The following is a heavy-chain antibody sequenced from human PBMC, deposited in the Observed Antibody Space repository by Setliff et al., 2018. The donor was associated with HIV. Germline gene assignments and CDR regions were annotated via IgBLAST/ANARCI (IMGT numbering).Heavy chain of an antibody. V-gene: IGHV1-8*03. CDR2: MNPNSGNT. J-gene: IGHJ4*02. Sequence: ASVKVSCKASGYTFTSYDINWVRQDTGQGLEWMGWMNPNSGNTGYAQKFQGRVTITRNTSISTAYMELSSLRSEDTAVYYCARDAPWDSYGLDYWGQGTLVTVSS. CDR3: ARDAPWDSYGLDY. D-gene: IGHD5-18*01. CDR1: GYTFTSYD.